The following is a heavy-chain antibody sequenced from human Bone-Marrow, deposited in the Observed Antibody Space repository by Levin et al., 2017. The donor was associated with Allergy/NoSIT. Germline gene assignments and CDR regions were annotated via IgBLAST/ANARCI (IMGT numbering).Heavy chain of an antibody. J-gene: IGHJ6*02. CDR3: ASAPMVRGVIAYYYGMDV. Sequence: GESLKISCAASGFTVSSNYMSWVRQAPGKGLEWVSVIYSGGSTYYADSVKGRFTISRDNSKNTLYLQMNSLRAEDTAVYYCASAPMVRGVIAYYYGMDVWGQGTTVTVSS. D-gene: IGHD3-10*01. CDR2: IYSGGST. V-gene: IGHV3-53*01. CDR1: GFTVSSNY.